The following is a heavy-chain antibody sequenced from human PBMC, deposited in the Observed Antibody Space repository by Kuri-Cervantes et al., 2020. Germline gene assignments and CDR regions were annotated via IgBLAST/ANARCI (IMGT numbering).Heavy chain of an antibody. Sequence: LSCAVYGGSFSGYYWSWIRQPPGKGLEWIGEINHSGSTNYNPSLKSRVTISVDTSKNQFSLKLSSVTAADTAVYYCARARPYCSTTSCYRGSYYYMDVWGKGTTVTVSS. V-gene: IGHV4-34*01. J-gene: IGHJ6*03. CDR2: INHSGST. D-gene: IGHD2-2*01. CDR1: GGSFSGYY. CDR3: ARARPYCSTTSCYRGSYYYMDV.